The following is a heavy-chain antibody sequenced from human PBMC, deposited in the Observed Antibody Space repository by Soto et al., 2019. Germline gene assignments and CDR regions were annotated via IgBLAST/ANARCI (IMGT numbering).Heavy chain of an antibody. Sequence: ASVKVSCKVSGYTLTELSMHWVRQAPGKGLEWMGGFDPEDGETIYAQKFQGRVAMTEDTSTDKAYMELSSLRSEDTAVYYCATYRKYYYGSGSYFGRLNWFDPWGQGTLVTVSS. D-gene: IGHD3-10*01. J-gene: IGHJ5*02. CDR1: GYTLTELS. CDR2: FDPEDGET. V-gene: IGHV1-24*01. CDR3: ATYRKYYYGSGSYFGRLNWFDP.